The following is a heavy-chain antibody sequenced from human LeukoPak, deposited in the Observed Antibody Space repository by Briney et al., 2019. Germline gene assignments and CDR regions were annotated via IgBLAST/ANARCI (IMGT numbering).Heavy chain of an antibody. D-gene: IGHD3-3*01. CDR2: INHSGST. Sequence: SETLSLTCAVYGGSFSGYYWSWIRLPPGKGLEWIGEINHSGSTNYNPSLKSRVTISVDTSKNQFSLKLSSVTAADTAVYYCARGRYYDFWSGYYPTFDYWGQGTLVTVSS. V-gene: IGHV4-34*01. CDR3: ARGRYYDFWSGYYPTFDY. CDR1: GGSFSGYY. J-gene: IGHJ4*02.